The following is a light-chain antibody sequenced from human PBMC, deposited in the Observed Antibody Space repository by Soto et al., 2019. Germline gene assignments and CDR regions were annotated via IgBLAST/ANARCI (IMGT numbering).Light chain of an antibody. J-gene: IGKJ2*01. CDR2: DAS. Sequence: DIQMTQSPSTLSASVGDRVTITCRASQSISSWLAWYQQKPGKAPKLLIYDASSLESGVPSRFSGSGSGTEFTLTISSPQPDDFAPYYCQQYNSYPYTFGQGTKLEIK. V-gene: IGKV1-5*01. CDR3: QQYNSYPYT. CDR1: QSISSW.